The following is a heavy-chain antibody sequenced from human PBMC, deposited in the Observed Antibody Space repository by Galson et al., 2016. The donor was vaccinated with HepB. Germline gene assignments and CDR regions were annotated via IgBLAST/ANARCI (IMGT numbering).Heavy chain of an antibody. D-gene: IGHD3-10*01. V-gene: IGHV3-30*18. CDR1: GFTFSSYA. CDR3: AKVAEQLGDGPVDY. J-gene: IGHJ4*02. Sequence: SLRLSCAASGFTFSSYAMSWVRQAPGKGLEWVAGISYDETNKYYADSVRGRFTISRDIFMNTLWLQMSSLRAEDTAVYYCAKVAEQLGDGPVDYWGRGTLVAVSS. CDR2: ISYDETNK.